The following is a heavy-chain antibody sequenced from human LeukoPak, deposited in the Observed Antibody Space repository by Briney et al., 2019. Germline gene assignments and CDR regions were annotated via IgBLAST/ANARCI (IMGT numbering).Heavy chain of an antibody. CDR3: ARVRVTSPLAPFDY. CDR2: INPNSGGT. V-gene: IGHV1-2*02. CDR1: GYTFTGYY. J-gene: IGHJ4*02. Sequence: ASVKVSCKASGYTFTGYYMHWVRQAPGQGLEWMGWINPNSGGTNYARKFQGRVTMTRDTSISTAYMELSRLRSDDTAVYYCARVRVTSPLAPFDYWGQGTLVTVSS. D-gene: IGHD1-14*01.